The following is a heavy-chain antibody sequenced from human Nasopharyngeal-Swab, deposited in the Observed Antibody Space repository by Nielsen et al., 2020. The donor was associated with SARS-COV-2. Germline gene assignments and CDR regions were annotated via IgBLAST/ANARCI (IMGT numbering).Heavy chain of an antibody. Sequence: GESLKISCAASGFTFSNAWMSWVRQAPGKGLEWVGRIKSKTDGGTTDYAAPVKGRFTISRDASQNTLYLQMNSLRAEDTAVYYCARDPPGYSSGWYWDYYYGMDVWGQGTTVTVSS. CDR3: ARDPPGYSSGWYWDYYYGMDV. CDR1: GFTFSNAW. V-gene: IGHV3-15*01. CDR2: IKSKTDGGTT. D-gene: IGHD6-19*01. J-gene: IGHJ6*02.